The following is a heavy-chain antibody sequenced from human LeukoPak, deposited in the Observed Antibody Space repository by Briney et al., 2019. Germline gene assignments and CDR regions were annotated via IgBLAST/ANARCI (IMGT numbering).Heavy chain of an antibody. V-gene: IGHV1-46*01. D-gene: IGHD3-10*01. CDR3: ARGLYGSGSYSWFDP. J-gene: IGHJ5*02. Sequence: ASVKVSCKASGYTFTSYYMHWVRQAPGQGLEWMGIINPSGGSTIYAQKFQGRVTMTRDTSTSTVYMELSSLRSEDTAVYYCARGLYGSGSYSWFDPWGQGTLVTVSS. CDR1: GYTFTSYY. CDR2: INPSGGST.